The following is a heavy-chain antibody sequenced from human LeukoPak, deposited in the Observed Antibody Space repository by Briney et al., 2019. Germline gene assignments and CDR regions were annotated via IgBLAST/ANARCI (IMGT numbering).Heavy chain of an antibody. V-gene: IGHV1-69*04. CDR2: VIPILNIS. Sequence: SVKVSCKASGYTFTSYGISWVRQAPGQGLEWVGRVIPILNISNYAQTFLDRATITADKSTSTAYMELSSLRSEDTAVYYCAQLDDYGGSPGVFSWGQGTLATVSS. D-gene: IGHD4-23*01. CDR1: GYTFTSYG. J-gene: IGHJ4*02. CDR3: AQLDDYGGSPGVFS.